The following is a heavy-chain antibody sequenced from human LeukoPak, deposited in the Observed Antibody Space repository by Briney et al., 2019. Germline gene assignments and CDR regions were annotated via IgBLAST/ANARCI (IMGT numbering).Heavy chain of an antibody. Sequence: GESLKISCKGSGYSFTSYWIGWVRQMPGKGLVWMGIIYPGDSDTRYSPSFQGQVTISADKSISTAYLQWSSLKASDTAMYYCARRLAAAGGTYYFDYWGQGTLVTVSS. CDR2: IYPGDSDT. CDR1: GYSFTSYW. J-gene: IGHJ4*02. D-gene: IGHD6-13*01. CDR3: ARRLAAAGGTYYFDY. V-gene: IGHV5-51*01.